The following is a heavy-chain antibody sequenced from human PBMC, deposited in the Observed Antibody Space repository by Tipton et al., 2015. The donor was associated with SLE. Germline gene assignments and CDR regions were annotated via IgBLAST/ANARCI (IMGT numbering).Heavy chain of an antibody. CDR3: ARGRADAFDI. Sequence: TLSLTCAVSGYSISSGYYWGWIRQPPGKGLEWIGYIYYSGSTNYNPSLKSRVTISVDTSKNQFSLKLSSVTAADTAVYYYARGRADAFDIWGQGTMVTVSS. V-gene: IGHV4-38-2*01. CDR2: IYYSGST. J-gene: IGHJ3*02. CDR1: GYSISSGYY.